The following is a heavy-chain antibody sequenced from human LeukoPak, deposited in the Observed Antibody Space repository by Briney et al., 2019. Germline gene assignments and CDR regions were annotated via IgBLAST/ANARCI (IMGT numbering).Heavy chain of an antibody. D-gene: IGHD2-15*01. CDR1: GYTFTSYD. CDR2: MNPNSGNT. V-gene: IGHV1-8*01. J-gene: IGHJ4*02. CDR3: ARGRGGTNLRHFDY. Sequence: ASLKVSCKASGYTFTSYDINWVRQATGQGLEWMGWMNPNSGNTGYAQKFQGRVTMTRNTSISTAYMELSSLRSEDTAVYYCARGRGGTNLRHFDYWGQGTLVTVSS.